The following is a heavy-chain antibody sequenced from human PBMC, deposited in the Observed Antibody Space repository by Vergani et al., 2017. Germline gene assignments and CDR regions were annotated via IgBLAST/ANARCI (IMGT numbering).Heavy chain of an antibody. CDR3: ARSIVSRNPPDYFDN. CDR1: GGSLSGYY. Sequence: QVQLQESGPGLVRPSETLSLTCTVSGGSLSGYYWNWIRQTPGEGLEWIGDVEDSGYFNYNPSLKTRVSMSSDTSNNPFSLMLSSVTVADTAVYYCARSIVSRNPPDYFDNWGQGTLVTVSS. CDR2: VEDSGYF. D-gene: IGHD1-14*01. J-gene: IGHJ4*02. V-gene: IGHV4-59*01.